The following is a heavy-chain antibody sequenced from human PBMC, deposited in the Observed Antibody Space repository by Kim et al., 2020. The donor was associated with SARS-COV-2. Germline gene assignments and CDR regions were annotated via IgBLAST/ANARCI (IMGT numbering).Heavy chain of an antibody. D-gene: IGHD3-3*01. J-gene: IGHJ6*02. CDR2: ISYDGSNK. CDR3: AKGPEDFWSGSHRTYYYYGMDV. Sequence: GGSLRLSCAASGFTFSNYAIHWVRQAPGKGLEWVAVISYDGSNKYYADSVKGRFTISRDNSKNTLYLQMNSLRAEDTAVYYCAKGPEDFWSGSHRTYYYYGMDVWGQGTTVTVSS. CDR1: GFTFSNYA. V-gene: IGHV3-30*18.